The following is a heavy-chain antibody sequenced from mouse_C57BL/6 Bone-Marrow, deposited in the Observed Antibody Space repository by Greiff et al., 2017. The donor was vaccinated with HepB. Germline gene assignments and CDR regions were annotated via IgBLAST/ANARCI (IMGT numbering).Heavy chain of an antibody. J-gene: IGHJ2*01. V-gene: IGHV1-81*01. Sequence: VQLVESGAELARPGASVKLSCKASGYTFTSYGISWVKQRTGQGLEWIGEIYPRSGNTYYNEKFKGKATLTADKSSSTAYMELRSLTSEDSAVYFCTRRGTTVVAMDYFDYWGQGTTLTVSS. CDR2: IYPRSGNT. D-gene: IGHD1-1*01. CDR1: GYTFTSYG. CDR3: TRRGTTVVAMDYFDY.